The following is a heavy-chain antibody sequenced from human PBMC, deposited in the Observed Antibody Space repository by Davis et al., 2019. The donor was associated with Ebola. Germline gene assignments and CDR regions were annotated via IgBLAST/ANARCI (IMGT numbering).Heavy chain of an antibody. CDR1: GYTFASYW. J-gene: IGHJ6*02. CDR3: ARRVRSGDPGMDV. V-gene: IGHV5-10-1*01. Sequence: GESLKISCKGSGYTFASYWIGWVRQMPGKGLEWMGRIDPSDSYTIYSPSFEGHVTFSVDKAISAAYLQWSSLKASDTAMYFCARRVRSGDPGMDVWGQGTTVTVSS. D-gene: IGHD6-19*01. CDR2: IDPSDSYT.